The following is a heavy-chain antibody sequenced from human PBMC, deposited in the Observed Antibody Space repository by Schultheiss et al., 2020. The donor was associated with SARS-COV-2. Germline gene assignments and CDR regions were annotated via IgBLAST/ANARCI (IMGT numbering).Heavy chain of an antibody. CDR1: GYTFASYG. CDR2: ISAYNGNT. D-gene: IGHD1-26*01. V-gene: IGHV1-18*01. J-gene: IGHJ4*02. CDR3: AREYSGSYPSFDY. Sequence: ASVKVSCKASGYTFASYGISWVRQAPGQGLEWMGWISAYNGNTNYAQKFQGRVTMTTDTSTSTAYMDLRSLTSDDTAVYYCAREYSGSYPSFDYWGQGTLVTVSS.